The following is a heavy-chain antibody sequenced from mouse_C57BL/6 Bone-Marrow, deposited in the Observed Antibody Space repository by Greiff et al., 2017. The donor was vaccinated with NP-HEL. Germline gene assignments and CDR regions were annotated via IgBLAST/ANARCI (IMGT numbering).Heavy chain of an antibody. J-gene: IGHJ2*01. CDR1: GYTFTSYG. D-gene: IGHD1-1*01. V-gene: IGHV1-81*01. Sequence: QVQLQQSGAELARPGASVKLSCKASGYTFTSYGISWVKQRTGQGLEWIGEIYPRSGNTYYDEKFKGKATLTADKSSSTAYMELRSLTSEDSAVYFCARSHNYYGSSYVGYWGQGTTLTVSS. CDR3: ARSHNYYGSSYVGY. CDR2: IYPRSGNT.